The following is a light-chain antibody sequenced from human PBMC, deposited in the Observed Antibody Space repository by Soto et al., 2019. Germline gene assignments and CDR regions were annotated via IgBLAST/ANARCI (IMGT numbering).Light chain of an antibody. CDR2: DVS. Sequence: QSALTQPASVSGSPGQSITISCTGTSSDVGGYNYVSWYQQHPGNAPQLMIYDVSNRPSGVSNRFSGSKSGNTASLTISGLQAEDEADYYCSSYTSSSTLYVVFGGGTKLTVL. J-gene: IGLJ2*01. CDR3: SSYTSSSTLYVV. V-gene: IGLV2-14*01. CDR1: SSDVGGYNY.